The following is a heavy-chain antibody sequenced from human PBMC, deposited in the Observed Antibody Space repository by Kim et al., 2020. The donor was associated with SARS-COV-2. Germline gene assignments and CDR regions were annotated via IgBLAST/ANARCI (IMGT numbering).Heavy chain of an antibody. Sequence: GGSLRLSCAASGFTFSSYAMHWVRQAPGKGLEWVAVISYDGSNNYYVDTVKGRFTISRDNSKNTLYLQMNSLRAEDTAVYYCARAVAGSYYYGMDVWGQGTTVTVSS. V-gene: IGHV3-30*04. CDR1: GFTFSSYA. D-gene: IGHD6-19*01. CDR3: ARAVAGSYYYGMDV. CDR2: ISYDGSNN. J-gene: IGHJ6*02.